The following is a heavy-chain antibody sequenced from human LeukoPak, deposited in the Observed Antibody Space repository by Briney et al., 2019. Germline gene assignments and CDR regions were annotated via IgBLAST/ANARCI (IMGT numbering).Heavy chain of an antibody. J-gene: IGHJ6*03. D-gene: IGHD6-19*01. CDR1: GFTFSSYA. Sequence: GRSLRLFCAASGFTFSSYAMHWVRQAPGKGLEWVAVISYDGSNKYYADSVKGRFTISRDNSKNTLYLQMNSLRAEDTAVYYCARAGGSVAGHYYYYMDVWGKGTTVTVSS. CDR3: ARAGGSVAGHYYYYMDV. CDR2: ISYDGSNK. V-gene: IGHV3-30*04.